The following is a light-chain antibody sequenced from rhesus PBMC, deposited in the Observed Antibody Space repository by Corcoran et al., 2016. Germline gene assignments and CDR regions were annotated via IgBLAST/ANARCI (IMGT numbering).Light chain of an antibody. J-gene: IGKJ4*01. CDR1: QGIHDN. V-gene: IGKV1S17*01. CDR2: AAS. Sequence: DIQMTQSPSSLSASVGDRVTITCQASQGIHDNLAWYQQKPGKVPKLLISAASTLQSGVTSRFGGSGAGTGFTLSITRLQPEDVATYFCQQGYDTPFTFGGGTKVELK. CDR3: QQGYDTPFT.